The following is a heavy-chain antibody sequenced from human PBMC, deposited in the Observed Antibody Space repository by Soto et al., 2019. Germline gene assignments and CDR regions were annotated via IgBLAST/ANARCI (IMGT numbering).Heavy chain of an antibody. CDR2: ISYSGSTI. CDR3: ARGPQFPDIEVIPGAVDD. Sequence: EVQVVESGGGLVQPGGSLRLSCTAAGFTFSSYEMNWVRQAPGKELEWVSYISYSGSTIYYADSVKGRFTISRDNAKNSLYLQMNSLRAEDTAVYYCARGPQFPDIEVIPGAVDDWGQGTLVTVSS. V-gene: IGHV3-48*03. D-gene: IGHD2-2*01. CDR1: GFTFSSYE. J-gene: IGHJ4*02.